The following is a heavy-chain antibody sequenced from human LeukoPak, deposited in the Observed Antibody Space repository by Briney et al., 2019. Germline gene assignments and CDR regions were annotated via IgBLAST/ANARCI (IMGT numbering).Heavy chain of an antibody. J-gene: IGHJ4*02. V-gene: IGHV3-21*01. CDR1: GFTFSSYS. Sequence: TGGSLRLSCAASGFTFSSYSMNWVRQAPGKGLEWVSSISSSSSYIYYADSVKGRFTISRDNAKNSPYLQMNSLTAEYTAVYYCARDDPTGTTGQDYWGQGTLVTVSS. D-gene: IGHD1-1*01. CDR2: ISSSSSYI. CDR3: ARDDPTGTTGQDY.